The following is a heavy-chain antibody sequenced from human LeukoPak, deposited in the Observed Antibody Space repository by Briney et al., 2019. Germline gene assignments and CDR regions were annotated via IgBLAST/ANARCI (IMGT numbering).Heavy chain of an antibody. CDR2: IGDSGGST. CDR3: AKVTSGFDTRDY. Sequence: GGSLRLSCAASGFTFSSYAMSWVRQAPGQGLEWVSAIGDSGGSTYYTDSVKGRFTISRDNSKNTLYLQMNSLRAEDTAVYYCAKVTSGFDTRDYWGQGTLVTVSS. J-gene: IGHJ4*02. D-gene: IGHD5-12*01. CDR1: GFTFSSYA. V-gene: IGHV3-23*01.